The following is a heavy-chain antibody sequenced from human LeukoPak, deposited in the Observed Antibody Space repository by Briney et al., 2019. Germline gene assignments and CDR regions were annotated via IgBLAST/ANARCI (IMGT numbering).Heavy chain of an antibody. CDR1: GYTFTSYD. Sequence: ASVKVSCKASGYTFTSYDINWVRQATGQGLEWMGWMNPNSGNTGYAQKFQGRVTMTRNTSISTAYMELSSLRSEDTAVYYCARVGGGYSYGYDAFDIWGQGTMVTVSS. J-gene: IGHJ3*02. CDR2: MNPNSGNT. CDR3: ARVGGGYSYGYDAFDI. D-gene: IGHD5-18*01. V-gene: IGHV1-8*01.